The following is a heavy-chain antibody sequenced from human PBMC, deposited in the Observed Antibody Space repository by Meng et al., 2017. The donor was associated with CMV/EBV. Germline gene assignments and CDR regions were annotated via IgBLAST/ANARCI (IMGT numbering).Heavy chain of an antibody. CDR1: GGSISSSSYY. CDR3: ASIVGAQDY. V-gene: IGHV4-39*07. J-gene: IGHJ4*02. D-gene: IGHD1-26*01. CDR2: IYYSGST. Sequence: HLQPQESGPGLVKPSETLSLTCTVSGGSISSSSYYWGWIRQPPGKGLEWIGSIYYSGSTYYNPSLKSRVTISVDTSKNQFSLKLSSVTAADTAVYYCASIVGAQDYWGQGTLVTVSS.